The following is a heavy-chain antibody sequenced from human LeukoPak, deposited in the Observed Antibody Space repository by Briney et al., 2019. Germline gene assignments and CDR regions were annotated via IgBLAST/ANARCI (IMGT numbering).Heavy chain of an antibody. D-gene: IGHD3-10*01. CDR1: GGSISSYY. Sequence: SETLSLTCTVSGGSISSYYWSRIRQPPGKGLEWIGYIYTSGSTNYNPSLKSRVTISVDTSKNQFSLKLSSVTAADTAVYYCARHALYYYGSGSYYNPFDYWGQGTLVTVSS. CDR3: ARHALYYYGSGSYYNPFDY. J-gene: IGHJ4*02. CDR2: IYTSGST. V-gene: IGHV4-4*09.